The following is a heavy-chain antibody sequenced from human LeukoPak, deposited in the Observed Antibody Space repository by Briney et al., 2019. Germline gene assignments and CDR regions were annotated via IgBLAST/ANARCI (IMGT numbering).Heavy chain of an antibody. J-gene: IGHJ4*02. D-gene: IGHD4-17*01. CDR1: GGSISGYY. CDR2: IYYSWSP. Sequence: SETLSLTCNVSGGSISGYYWIWIRQPPGKGLEWIGYIYYSWSPNYNPSLKSRVTIAVHTSKNQFSLKLSSVTAADTALYYCARMADFSGDKGGTIDYWGQGTLVTVSS. V-gene: IGHV4-59*01. CDR3: ARMADFSGDKGGTIDY.